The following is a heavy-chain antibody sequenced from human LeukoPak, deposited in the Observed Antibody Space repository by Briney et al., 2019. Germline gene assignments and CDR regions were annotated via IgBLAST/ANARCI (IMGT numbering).Heavy chain of an antibody. Sequence: SETLSLTCAVSGGCFTDKYWSWIRQPPGKGLEWVGENSQRRGTTYNPSLKRRGTISLDTCKDQLSLKMNSVTASDTALYYCARHGSYNFDSWGQGTLVAVSS. CDR3: ARHGSYNFDS. D-gene: IGHD3-10*01. CDR1: GGCFTDKY. CDR2: NSQRRGT. J-gene: IGHJ4*02. V-gene: IGHV4-34*01.